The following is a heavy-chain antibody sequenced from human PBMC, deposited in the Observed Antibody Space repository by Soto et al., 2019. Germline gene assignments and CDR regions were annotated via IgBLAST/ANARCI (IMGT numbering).Heavy chain of an antibody. D-gene: IGHD3-10*01. J-gene: IGHJ6*02. V-gene: IGHV4-59*01. Sequence: PSETLSLTCTVSGGSISSYYWSWIRQPPGKGLEWIGYIYYSGSTNYNPSLKSRITISVDTSKNQFSLKLSSVTAADTAVYYCARDGGSLIYYGSGSRRDYYYYGMDVWGQGTTVTVSS. CDR3: ARDGGSLIYYGSGSRRDYYYYGMDV. CDR1: GGSISSYY. CDR2: IYYSGST.